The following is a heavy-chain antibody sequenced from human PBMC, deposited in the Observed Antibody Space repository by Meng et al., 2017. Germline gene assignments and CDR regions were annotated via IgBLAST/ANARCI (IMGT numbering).Heavy chain of an antibody. CDR3: ARAQLSRLFDS. CDR1: GHPIRGTYW. J-gene: IGHJ4*02. CDR2: FTRSGST. D-gene: IGHD2-2*01. Sequence: QLLLQTACSDTVKPAETVSLPCADPGHPIRGTYWWSGVRTPPGKGLEWIGEFTRSGSTYYNPSLQSRVTISVDLYNNQFSLRLFSVTAADTAVYFCARAQLSRLFDSWGQGALVTVSS. V-gene: IGHV4-4*01.